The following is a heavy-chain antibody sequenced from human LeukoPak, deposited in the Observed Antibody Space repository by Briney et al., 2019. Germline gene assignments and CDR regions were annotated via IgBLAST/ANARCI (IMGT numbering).Heavy chain of an antibody. CDR2: ISYDGSNK. CDR3: MRDHVLVDLGMFDF. J-gene: IGHJ4*02. V-gene: IGHV3-30*15. CDR1: GFTFSSFA. Sequence: GGSLRPSCATSGFTFSSFAMHWVRQAQGKGPEWVAVISYDGSNKFYADSVKGRFTVSRDDSKNTVYLQMSSLRAEDTAVYYCMRDHVLVDLGMFDFWGQETLVTVSS. D-gene: IGHD1-1*01.